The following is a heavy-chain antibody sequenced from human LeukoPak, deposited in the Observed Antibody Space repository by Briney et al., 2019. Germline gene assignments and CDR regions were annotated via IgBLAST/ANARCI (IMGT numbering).Heavy chain of an antibody. D-gene: IGHD2-8*01. CDR1: GFTFSSYS. CDR3: ARGGYCADGVCDLDY. CDR2: ISSSSNYI. J-gene: IGHJ4*02. V-gene: IGHV3-21*01. Sequence: GGSLRLSCAASGFTFSSYSMNWVRQAPGKGLEWVSSISSSSNYIYYADSVKGRFTISRDNAKTSLYLQMSSLRAEDTAVYYCARGGYCADGVCDLDYWGQGTLVTVSS.